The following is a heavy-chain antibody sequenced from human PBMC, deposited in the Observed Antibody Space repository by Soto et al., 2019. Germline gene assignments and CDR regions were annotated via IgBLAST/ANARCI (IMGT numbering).Heavy chain of an antibody. J-gene: IGHJ6*02. CDR2: ILHDGSAE. Sequence: PGGSLRLSCAASGFTFTSYDMHWVRQAPGKGLEWMSLILHDGSAEYYADSVKVRFTISRDNSKITLYLQMNSLRAEDTAVYYCARSRDGYSFHSYYGMYXWGQGTTVTVS. V-gene: IGHV3-30*03. CDR1: GFTFTSYD. CDR3: ARSRDGYSFHSYYGMYX. D-gene: IGHD4-4*01.